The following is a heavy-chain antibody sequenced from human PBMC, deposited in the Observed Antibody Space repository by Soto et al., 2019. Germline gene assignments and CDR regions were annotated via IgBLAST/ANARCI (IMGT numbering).Heavy chain of an antibody. J-gene: IGHJ3*02. V-gene: IGHV1-18*01. D-gene: IGHD2-15*01. CDR3: AKGYCSGGSCYQNDAFDI. CDR2: ISAYNGNT. CDR1: GYTITSYG. Sequence: GAPVKASSKASGYTITSYGISWLRQAPGQGLEWMGWISAYNGNTNYAQKLQGRVTMTTDTSTSTAYMELRSLRSDDTAVYYCAKGYCSGGSCYQNDAFDIWGQGTMVTVSS.